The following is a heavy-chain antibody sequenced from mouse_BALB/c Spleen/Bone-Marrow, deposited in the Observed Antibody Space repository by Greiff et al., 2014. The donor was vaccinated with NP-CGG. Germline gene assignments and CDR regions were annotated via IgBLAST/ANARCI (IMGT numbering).Heavy chain of an antibody. V-gene: IGHV3-2*02. CDR1: GYSVTSDYA. CDR2: ISYSGST. Sequence: EVQLQQSGPGLVKPSQSLSLTCTVTGYSVTSDYAWNWIRQFPGNKLEWMGYISYSGSTSYNPSLKSRISITRDTSKNQFFLQLNSMTAEDTATYYCTRYDYDGVDYWGQGTTLTVSP. CDR3: TRYDYDGVDY. D-gene: IGHD2-4*01. J-gene: IGHJ2*01.